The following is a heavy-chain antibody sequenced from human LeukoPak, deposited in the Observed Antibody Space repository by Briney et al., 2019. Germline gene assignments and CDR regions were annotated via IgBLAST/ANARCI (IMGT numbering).Heavy chain of an antibody. V-gene: IGHV4-34*01. J-gene: IGHJ4*02. CDR2: INHSGST. CDR1: GGSINSYY. Sequence: SETLSLTCTVSGGSINSYYWSWIRQPPGKGLEWIGEINHSGSTNYNPSLKSRVTISVDTSKNQFSLKLSSVTAADTAVYYCARSYYYDSSGYYYDSWGQGTLVTVSS. CDR3: ARSYYYDSSGYYYDS. D-gene: IGHD3-22*01.